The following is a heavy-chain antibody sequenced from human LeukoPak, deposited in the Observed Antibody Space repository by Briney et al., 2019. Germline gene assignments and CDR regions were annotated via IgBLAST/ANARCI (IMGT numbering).Heavy chain of an antibody. Sequence: GRSLRLSCAASGFTFSSYAMHWVRQAPGKGLEWVAVISYDGSNKYYADSVKGRFTISRDNSKNTLYLQMNSLRAEDTAMYYCAKERYSSSWVADYWGQGTLVTVSS. D-gene: IGHD6-13*01. CDR1: GFTFSSYA. V-gene: IGHV3-30-3*01. CDR3: AKERYSSSWVADY. CDR2: ISYDGSNK. J-gene: IGHJ4*02.